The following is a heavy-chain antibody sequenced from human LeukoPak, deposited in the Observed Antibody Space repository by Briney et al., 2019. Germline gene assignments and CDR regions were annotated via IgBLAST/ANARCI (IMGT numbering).Heavy chain of an antibody. V-gene: IGHV4-38-2*01. D-gene: IGHD3-3*01. Sequence: SETLSLTCAVSGYSVSSDCYWGWIRQSPGTGLQWIASIHHRGTTHYNPSLRSRFIISLDTSKKQFSLKVNFVTAADTAVYYCARVFGFGVVTPYFDYWGQGTLVTVSS. CDR3: ARVFGFGVVTPYFDY. CDR2: IHHRGTT. CDR1: GYSVSSDCY. J-gene: IGHJ4*02.